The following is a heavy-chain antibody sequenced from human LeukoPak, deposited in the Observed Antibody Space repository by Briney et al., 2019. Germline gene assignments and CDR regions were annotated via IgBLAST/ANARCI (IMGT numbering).Heavy chain of an antibody. J-gene: IGHJ5*02. D-gene: IGHD3-10*01. V-gene: IGHV4-39*01. CDR3: ARSESYPPWALNWFAP. Sequence: PSETLSLTCTVSGVTIISNSFLWGCVRQPPGQELEWLGSIFFRGTTYYNPSLKSRVTISVATAKSQLFLSLRSVTAADAAVYYCARSESYPPWALNWFAPWGPGTLVTVSS. CDR1: GVTIISNSFL. CDR2: IFFRGTT.